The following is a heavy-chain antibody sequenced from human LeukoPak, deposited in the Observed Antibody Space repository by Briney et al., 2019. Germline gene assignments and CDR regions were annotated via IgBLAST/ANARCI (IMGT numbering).Heavy chain of an antibody. CDR2: IFNTGNT. Sequence: PSETLSLTCTVSGDSIRSEYYWGWIRQSPGKGLEWIASIFNTGNTFYNPSLKSRVTMSVDRSKNQFSLNLKSVTAADTAVYFCARVAHVGPIYFGHWGQGSLVSVSS. CDR1: GDSIRSEYY. V-gene: IGHV4-38-2*02. CDR3: ARVAHVGPIYFGH. D-gene: IGHD1-26*01. J-gene: IGHJ4*02.